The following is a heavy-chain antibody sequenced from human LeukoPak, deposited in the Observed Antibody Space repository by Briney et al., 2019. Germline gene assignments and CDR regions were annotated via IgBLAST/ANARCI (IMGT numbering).Heavy chain of an antibody. CDR3: ASSSGWYKAHGYMDV. V-gene: IGHV4-39*01. CDR2: IYYSGST. D-gene: IGHD6-19*01. Sequence: SETLSLTCTVSGGSISSSSYYWGWIRQPPGKGLEWIGSIYYSGSTYYNPSLKSRVTISVDTSKNQFSLKLSSVTAADTAVYYCASSSGWYKAHGYMDVWGKGTTVTISS. J-gene: IGHJ6*03. CDR1: GGSISSSSYY.